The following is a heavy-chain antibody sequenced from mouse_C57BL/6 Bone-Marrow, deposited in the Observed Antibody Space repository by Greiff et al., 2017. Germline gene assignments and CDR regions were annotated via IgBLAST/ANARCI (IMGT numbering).Heavy chain of an antibody. J-gene: IGHJ3*01. D-gene: IGHD2-4*01. Sequence: EVQLVESGPELVKPGDSVKISCKASGYSFTGYFMNWVMQSHGKSLEWIGRINPYNGDTFYNQKFKGKATLTVDKSSSTAHMELRRLTSEDSAVYYCARSGDYAWCAYWGQGTLVTVSA. CDR2: INPYNGDT. CDR1: GYSFTGYF. CDR3: ARSGDYAWCAY. V-gene: IGHV1-20*01.